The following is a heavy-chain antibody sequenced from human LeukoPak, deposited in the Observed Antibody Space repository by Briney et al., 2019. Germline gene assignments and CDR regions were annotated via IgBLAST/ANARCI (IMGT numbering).Heavy chain of an antibody. J-gene: IGHJ4*02. CDR2: IKQDGSEK. Sequence: GGSLRLSCAASGFTFSNYWMSWVRQAPGKGLEWVANIKQDGSEKYYVDSVWGRFTISRDNAKTSLYLQMNSLRAEDTAVYYCARHLSGVTGYTYGRGIDYWGQGSLVTVSS. CDR1: GFTFSNYW. D-gene: IGHD5-18*01. V-gene: IGHV3-7*01. CDR3: ARHLSGVTGYTYGRGIDY.